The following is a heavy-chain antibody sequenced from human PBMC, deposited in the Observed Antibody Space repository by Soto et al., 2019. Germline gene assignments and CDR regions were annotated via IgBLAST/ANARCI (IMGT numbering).Heavy chain of an antibody. Sequence: GESLKISCKGSGYKFTSYWIGWVRQMPGKGLEWMGIIYPGDSYTRYSPSFQGQVTISADKSISTAYLQWSSLKASDTAMYYCARRPQSYGYCSSTSCLGYFDYWGQGTLVTVSS. J-gene: IGHJ4*02. CDR1: GYKFTSYW. CDR2: IYPGDSYT. V-gene: IGHV5-51*01. D-gene: IGHD2-2*01. CDR3: ARRPQSYGYCSSTSCLGYFDY.